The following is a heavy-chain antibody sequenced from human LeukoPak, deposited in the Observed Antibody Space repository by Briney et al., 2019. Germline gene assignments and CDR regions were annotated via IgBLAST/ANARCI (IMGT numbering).Heavy chain of an antibody. V-gene: IGHV3-21*01. CDR3: ARGYQRPDY. CDR1: GFTFSTYT. Sequence: GGSLRLSCAASGFTFSTYTMNWVRQAPGKGLEWVSSISSSSNNINYADSVKGRFTISRDNAMNSVHLQMKSLRVEDTAVYYCARGYQRPDYWGQGTLITVSS. CDR2: ISSSSNNI. D-gene: IGHD2-2*01. J-gene: IGHJ4*02.